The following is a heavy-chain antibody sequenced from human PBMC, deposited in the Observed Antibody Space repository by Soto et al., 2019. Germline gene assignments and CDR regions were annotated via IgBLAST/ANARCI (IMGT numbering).Heavy chain of an antibody. CDR2: IYYSGST. CDR1: GGSISSYY. V-gene: IGHV4-59*01. J-gene: IGHJ4*02. Sequence: QVQLQESGPGLVKPSETLSLTCTVSGGSISSYYWSWIRQPPGKGLEWIGYIYYSGSTNYNPSLKSRVTISVDTSNNQFSLKLSSVTAADAAVYYCAIAWPMRYWGQGTLVTVSA. CDR3: AIAWPMRY.